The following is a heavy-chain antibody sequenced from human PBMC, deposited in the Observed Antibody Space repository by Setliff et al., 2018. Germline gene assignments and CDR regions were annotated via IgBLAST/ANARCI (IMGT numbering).Heavy chain of an antibody. J-gene: IGHJ4*02. CDR2: INQDGSQK. CDR3: ASHNPTRRAVDSTPIDC. CDR1: GLTFSTYW. Sequence: PGGSLRLSCAASGLTFSTYWMSWVRQAPGKGLEWVANINQDGSQKYYVGSVRGRFTISRDNAKSSLYLQMDSLRAEDTAMYHCASHNPTRRAVDSTPIDCWGQGALVTVSS. V-gene: IGHV3-7*03. D-gene: IGHD6-19*01.